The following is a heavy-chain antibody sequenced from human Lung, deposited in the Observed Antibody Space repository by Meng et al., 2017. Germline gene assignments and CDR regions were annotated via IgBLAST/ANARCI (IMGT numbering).Heavy chain of an antibody. Sequence: EVKLVVCGCGLGLPGGSVGLSCAASGFTFTDHWMHWVRQGPGKGLVWVSRINRDGTKPTYADSVKGRFTISRDNAKNTLYLQMNNLRAEDTAFYYCTNDRLNHWGQGALVTVSS. D-gene: IGHD1-1*01. J-gene: IGHJ4*02. CDR2: INRDGTKP. CDR1: GFTFTDHW. V-gene: IGHV3-74*01. CDR3: TNDRLNH.